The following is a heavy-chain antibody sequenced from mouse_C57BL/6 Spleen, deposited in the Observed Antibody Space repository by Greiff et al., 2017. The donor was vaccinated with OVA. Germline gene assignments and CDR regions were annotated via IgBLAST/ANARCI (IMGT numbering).Heavy chain of an antibody. V-gene: IGHV5-2*03. D-gene: IGHD4-1*01. CDR3: ARRGNWDVGYAMDY. J-gene: IGHJ4*01. CDR1: EYEFPSHD. CDR2: INSDGGST. Sequence: EVKLVESGGGLVQPGESLKLSCESNEYEFPSHDMSWVRKTPEKRLELVAAINSDGGSTYYPDTMERRFIISRDNTKKTLYLQMSSLRSEDTALYYCARRGNWDVGYAMDYWGQGTSVTVSS.